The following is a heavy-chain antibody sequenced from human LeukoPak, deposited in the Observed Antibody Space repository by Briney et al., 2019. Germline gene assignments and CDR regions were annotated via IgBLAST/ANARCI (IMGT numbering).Heavy chain of an antibody. J-gene: IGHJ6*03. CDR3: AREGTYYYYYMDV. CDR1: GYTFTGYY. Sequence: RASVKVSCKASGYTFTGYYMHWVRQAPGQGLEWMGWINPNSGGTNYAQKFQGRVTMTRDTSISTAYMELSRLRSDDTAVYYCAREGTYYYYYMDVWGKGTTVTVSS. CDR2: INPNSGGT. V-gene: IGHV1-2*02.